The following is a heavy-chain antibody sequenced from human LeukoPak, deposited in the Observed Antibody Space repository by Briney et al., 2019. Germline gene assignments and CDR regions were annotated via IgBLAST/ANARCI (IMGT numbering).Heavy chain of an antibody. CDR3: ARGGGSYYFDY. D-gene: IGHD1-26*01. CDR2: AYHDEWPGNSK. Sequence: QTGGSLRLSCAASGFTFGGYGMHWVRQAPGKGLEWVAVAYHDEWPGNSKYYVDSVKGRFTVSRDNSRNTLYLQMNSPRAEDTAVYYCARGGGSYYFDYWGQGTLVTVPS. CDR1: GFTFGGYG. J-gene: IGHJ4*02. V-gene: IGHV3-33*08.